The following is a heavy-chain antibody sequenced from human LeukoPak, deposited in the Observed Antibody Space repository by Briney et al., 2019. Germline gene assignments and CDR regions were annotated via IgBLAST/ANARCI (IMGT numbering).Heavy chain of an antibody. CDR1: GFTFSSYW. CDR2: INTYGTST. J-gene: IGHJ4*02. D-gene: IGHD1-26*01. CDR3: ARDRSGNYYFDY. Sequence: GGSLRLSCAASGFTFSSYWMHWVRQAPGKGLVWVSRINTYGTSTSYADSVKGRFTISRDNAKNTLYLQMNSLRAEDTAVYYCARDRSGNYYFDYWGQGTLVTVSS. V-gene: IGHV3-74*01.